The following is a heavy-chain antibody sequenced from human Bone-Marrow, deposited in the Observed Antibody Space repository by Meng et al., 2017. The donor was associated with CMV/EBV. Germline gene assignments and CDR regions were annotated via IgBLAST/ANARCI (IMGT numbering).Heavy chain of an antibody. V-gene: IGHV1-46*01. J-gene: IGHJ6*02. D-gene: IGHD2-8*01. CDR2: INPSGGST. Sequence: ASVKVSCKASGYTFTSYYMHWVRQAPGQGLEWMGIINPSGGSTSYAQKFQGRVTMTRDTSTSTVYMELSSLRSEDTAVYYCARDPTTYGILPLWGYYYGMDVWGQGTTVTV. CDR1: GYTFTSYY. CDR3: ARDPTTYGILPLWGYYYGMDV.